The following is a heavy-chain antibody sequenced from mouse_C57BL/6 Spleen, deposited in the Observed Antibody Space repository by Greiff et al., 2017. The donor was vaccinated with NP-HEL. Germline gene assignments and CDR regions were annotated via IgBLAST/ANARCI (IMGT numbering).Heavy chain of an antibody. Sequence: EVQLQESGPGMVKPSQSLSLTCTVTGYSITSGYDWHWIRHFPGNKLEWMGYISYSGSTNYNPSLKSRISITHDTSTNHFFLNLNSVTTEDTATYYCARGGYYGSSYEAWFAYWGQGTLVTVSA. J-gene: IGHJ3*01. D-gene: IGHD1-1*01. CDR3: ARGGYYGSSYEAWFAY. CDR2: ISYSGST. CDR1: GYSITSGYD. V-gene: IGHV3-1*01.